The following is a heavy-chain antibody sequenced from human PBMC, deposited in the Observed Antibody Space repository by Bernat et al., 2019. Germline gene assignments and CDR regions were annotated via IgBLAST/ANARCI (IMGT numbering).Heavy chain of an antibody. D-gene: IGHD6-19*01. Sequence: EVQLVESGGGLVQPGWSLRLSCVASGFTFSSYDMHWVRQATGKGLEWVSAIDTAGDTYYPGSVKGRFTISRENAKNSLFLQMHSLNVRDTAVYFCATAGTAVTGNAFDIWRQGAPVTVYS. CDR2: IDTAGDT. CDR3: ATAGTAVTGNAFDI. CDR1: GFTFSSYD. J-gene: IGHJ3*02. V-gene: IGHV3-13*01.